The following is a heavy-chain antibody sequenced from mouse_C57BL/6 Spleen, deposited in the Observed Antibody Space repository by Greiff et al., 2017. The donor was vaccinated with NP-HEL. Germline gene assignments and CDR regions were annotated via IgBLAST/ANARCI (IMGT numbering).Heavy chain of an antibody. CDR2: ISDGGSYT. CDR1: GFTFSSYA. Sequence: EVQVVESGGGLVKPGGSLKLSCAASGFTFSSYAMSWVRQTPEKRLEWVATISDGGSYTYYPDNVKGRFTISRDNAKNNLYLQMSHLKSEDTAMYYCARGGGLYYGSSWFAYWGQGTLVTVSA. V-gene: IGHV5-4*01. D-gene: IGHD2-2*01. J-gene: IGHJ3*01. CDR3: ARGGGLYYGSSWFAY.